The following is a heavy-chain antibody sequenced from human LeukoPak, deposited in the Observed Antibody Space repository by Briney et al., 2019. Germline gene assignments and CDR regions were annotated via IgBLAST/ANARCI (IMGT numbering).Heavy chain of an antibody. CDR3: ARESTAMAHFLLDY. CDR1: GYTFTSYA. V-gene: IGHV1-3*01. J-gene: IGHJ4*02. D-gene: IGHD5-18*01. Sequence: ASVKVSCKASGYTFTSYAMHWVRQAPGQRLEWMGWINAGNGNTKYSQKFQGRVTITRDTSASTAYMELSSLRSEDTAVYYCARESTAMAHFLLDYWGQGTLVTVSS. CDR2: INAGNGNT.